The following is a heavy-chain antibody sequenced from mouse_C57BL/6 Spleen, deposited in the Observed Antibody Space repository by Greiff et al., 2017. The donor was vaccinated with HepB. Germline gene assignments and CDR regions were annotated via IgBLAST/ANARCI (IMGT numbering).Heavy chain of an antibody. CDR2: ISDGGSYT. CDR3: ARDTPLYYDYDEEPAWFAY. V-gene: IGHV5-4*01. CDR1: GFTFSSYA. D-gene: IGHD2-4*01. J-gene: IGHJ3*01. Sequence: EVMLVESGGGLVKPGGSLKLSCAASGFTFSSYAMSWVRQTPEKRLEWVATISDGGSYTYYPDNVKGRFTISRDNAKNNLYLQMSHLKSEDTAMYYCARDTPLYYDYDEEPAWFAYWGQGTLVTVSA.